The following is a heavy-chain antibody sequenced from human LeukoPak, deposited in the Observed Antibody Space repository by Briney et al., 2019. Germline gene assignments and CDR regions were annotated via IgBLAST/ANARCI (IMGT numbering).Heavy chain of an antibody. D-gene: IGHD1-20*01. CDR1: GFTFSDYY. CDR2: ISSSGSTI. Sequence: GGSLRLSCAASGFTFSDYYMSWIRQAPGEGLEWVSYISSSGSTIYYADSVKGRFTISRDNAKNSLYLQMNSLRAEDTAVYYCASRNNWNYFDYWGQGTLVTVSS. J-gene: IGHJ4*02. V-gene: IGHV3-11*01. CDR3: ASRNNWNYFDY.